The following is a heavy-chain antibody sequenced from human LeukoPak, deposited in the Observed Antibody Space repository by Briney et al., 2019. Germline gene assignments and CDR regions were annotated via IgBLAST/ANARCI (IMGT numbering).Heavy chain of an antibody. CDR3: ARAHMTTVTLGDN. CDR2: INPNSGVT. Sequence: ASVKVSCKASGYTLTDYYIHWVRQAPGQGLEWMGWINPNSGVTNYAQKFQGRVTLTRDTPISTAYMEVSRLRSDDTAVYYCARAHMTTVTLGDNWGQGSLVTVSS. J-gene: IGHJ4*02. D-gene: IGHD4-11*01. V-gene: IGHV1-2*02. CDR1: GYTLTDYY.